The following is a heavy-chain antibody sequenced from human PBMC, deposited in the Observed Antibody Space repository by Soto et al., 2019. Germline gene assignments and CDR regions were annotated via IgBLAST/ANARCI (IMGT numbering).Heavy chain of an antibody. D-gene: IGHD2-2*01. V-gene: IGHV2-26*01. Sequence: QVTLKESGPVLVKPTETLTLTCTVSGFSFSNARMGVSWIRQPPGKALEWLAHIFSNDEKSYSTSLKSRLTISKHTSKSQVVLTMTNMDPVDTATYYCARAIHCSSPSCSRGYSYEYNWYFDLWGRGTLVTVSS. CDR1: GFSFSNARMG. CDR3: ARAIHCSSPSCSRGYSYEYNWYFDL. J-gene: IGHJ2*01. CDR2: IFSNDEK.